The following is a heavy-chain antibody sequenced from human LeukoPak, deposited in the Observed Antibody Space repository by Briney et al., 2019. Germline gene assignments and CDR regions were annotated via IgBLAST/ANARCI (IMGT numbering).Heavy chain of an antibody. D-gene: IGHD6-13*01. CDR3: ARDQAGGSSSWSY. Sequence: GGSLRLSCAASGFTFSSYAMSWVRQAPGKGLEWVSAISGSGGSTYYADSVKGRFTISRDNSKNTPYLQMNSLRAEDTAVYYCARDQAGGSSSWSYWGQGTLVTVSS. CDR1: GFTFSSYA. J-gene: IGHJ4*02. V-gene: IGHV3-23*01. CDR2: ISGSGGST.